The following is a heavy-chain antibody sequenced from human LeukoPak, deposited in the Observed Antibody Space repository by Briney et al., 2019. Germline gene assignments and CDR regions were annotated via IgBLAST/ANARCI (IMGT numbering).Heavy chain of an antibody. CDR3: AKDRRIAAAGPVGY. V-gene: IGHV3-33*06. J-gene: IGHJ4*02. CDR2: IWYDGSNK. Sequence: PGRSLRLSCAASGFTFSSYGMHWVRQAPGKGLEWVAVIWYDGSNKYYADSVKGRFTISRDNSKNTLYLQMNSLRAEDTAVYYCAKDRRIAAAGPVGYWGQGTLVTVSS. CDR1: GFTFSSYG. D-gene: IGHD6-13*01.